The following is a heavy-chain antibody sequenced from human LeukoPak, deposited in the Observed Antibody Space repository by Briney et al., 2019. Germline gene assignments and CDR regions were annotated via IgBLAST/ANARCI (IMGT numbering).Heavy chain of an antibody. J-gene: IGHJ1*01. D-gene: IGHD3-22*01. CDR2: ISSSSYI. Sequence: GGSLRLSCAASGFTFSSYSMNWVRQAPGKGLEWVSSISSSSYIYYADSVKGRFTISRDNAKNSLYLQMNSLRAEDTAVYYCAISAPNYYDSSGYYSYFQHWGQGTLVTVSS. V-gene: IGHV3-21*01. CDR1: GFTFSSYS. CDR3: AISAPNYYDSSGYYSYFQH.